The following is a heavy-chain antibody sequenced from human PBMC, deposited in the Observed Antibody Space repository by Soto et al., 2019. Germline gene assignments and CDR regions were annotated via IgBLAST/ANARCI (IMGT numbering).Heavy chain of an antibody. V-gene: IGHV3-74*01. CDR1: GFTFSSYW. Sequence: GGSLRLSCAASGFTFSSYWMHWVRQAPGKGLVWVSRINSDGSSTSYADSVKGRFTISRDNAKNTLYLQMNSLRAEDTAVYYCARDQGYCSGGSCYVAGYWGQGTLVTVSS. J-gene: IGHJ4*02. CDR2: INSDGSST. D-gene: IGHD2-15*01. CDR3: ARDQGYCSGGSCYVAGY.